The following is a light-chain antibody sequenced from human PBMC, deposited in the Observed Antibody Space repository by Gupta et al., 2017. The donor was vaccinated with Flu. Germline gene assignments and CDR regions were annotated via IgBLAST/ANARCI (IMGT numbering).Light chain of an antibody. CDR3: SSCDASRNSGV. V-gene: IGLV1-44*01. J-gene: IGLJ3*02. CDR2: SDK. Sequence: TTASPVSSSSLGSNIVACYQQLPGTAPIILICSDKQRRSAVPARFSGSNSATTASLAISGLQAGDEADYYCSSCDASRNSGVFGGGTKLTVL. CDR1: SSSLGSNI.